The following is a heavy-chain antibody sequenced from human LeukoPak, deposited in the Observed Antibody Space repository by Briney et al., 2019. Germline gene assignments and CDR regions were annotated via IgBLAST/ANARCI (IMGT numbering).Heavy chain of an antibody. CDR2: IKQDGSEK. D-gene: IGHD5-12*01. J-gene: IGHJ4*02. CDR1: GFTFTTYW. Sequence: GGSLRLSCATSGFTFTTYWMSWVRQAPGKGLEWVANIKQDGSEKYYVDSVKGRFTISRDNARNSLYLQMNSLRADDTAVYYCARGGGYAWDYWGQGTLVTVSS. CDR3: ARGGGYAWDY. V-gene: IGHV3-7*01.